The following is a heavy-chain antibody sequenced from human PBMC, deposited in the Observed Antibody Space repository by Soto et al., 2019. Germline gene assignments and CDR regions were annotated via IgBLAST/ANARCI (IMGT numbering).Heavy chain of an antibody. CDR2: IHSGGST. CDR1: GFTVSSNY. CDR3: ARTLCGGDCSSQYYFDS. Sequence: EVQLVETGGGLIQRGGSLRLSCGASGFTVSSNYMSWVRQAPEKGLEWVSLIHSGGSTFYADTVRGRFTISRDNSKNTLYLQMSSLRVEDSAVYYCARTLCGGDCSSQYYFDSWGQGTLVTVSS. V-gene: IGHV3-53*02. J-gene: IGHJ4*02. D-gene: IGHD2-21*02.